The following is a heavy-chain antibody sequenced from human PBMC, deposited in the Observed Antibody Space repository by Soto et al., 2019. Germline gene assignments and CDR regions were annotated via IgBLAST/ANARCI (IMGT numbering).Heavy chain of an antibody. CDR3: AKRLHAGSNISPLDY. CDR2: ISYDGRNK. D-gene: IGHD3-10*01. CDR1: GFTFSSYG. J-gene: IGHJ4*02. V-gene: IGHV3-30*18. Sequence: QVQLVESGGGGVVQPGRSLRLSCAASGFTFSSYGMHWVRQAPGKGLEWLAVISYDGRNKFYSESVKGRFTISRDNSKNTLYLQVDSLRAEDTAVYYCAKRLHAGSNISPLDYWGQGTLVTVSS.